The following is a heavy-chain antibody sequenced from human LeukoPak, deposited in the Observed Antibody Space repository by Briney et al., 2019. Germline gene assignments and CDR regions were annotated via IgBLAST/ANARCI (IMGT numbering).Heavy chain of an antibody. D-gene: IGHD3-10*01. CDR1: GGTFSSYA. V-gene: IGHV1-69*13. J-gene: IGHJ4*02. CDR3: AGDTLGYFDY. Sequence: SVKVSCKASGGTFSSYAISWVRQAPGQGLEWMGGIIPIFGTANYAQKFQGRVTITADESTSTAYMEMSSLRPEDTAVYYCAGDTLGYFDYWGQGTLVTVSS. CDR2: IIPIFGTA.